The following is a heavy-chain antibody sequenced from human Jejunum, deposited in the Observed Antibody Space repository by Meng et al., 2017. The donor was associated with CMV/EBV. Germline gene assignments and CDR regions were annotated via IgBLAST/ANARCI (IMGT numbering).Heavy chain of an antibody. CDR2: IYPSSGST. J-gene: IGHJ4*02. Sequence: QVRMGQSGAEVKKPGASVKVSCKASGYTFTSHSMHWVRQAPGQGLEWMGIIYPSSGSTTYAQKFQGRVTMTSDTSTGTVYMELSSLRSEDTAVYYCARLSAYYFDYWGQGTLVTVSS. V-gene: IGHV1-46*01. CDR3: ARLSAYYFDY. CDR1: GYTFTSHS.